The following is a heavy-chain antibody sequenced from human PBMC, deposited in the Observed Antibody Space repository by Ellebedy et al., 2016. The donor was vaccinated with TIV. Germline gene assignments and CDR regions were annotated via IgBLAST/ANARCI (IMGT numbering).Heavy chain of an antibody. CDR2: IYYSAST. V-gene: IGHV4-39*07. J-gene: IGHJ3*02. CDR1: GGSISSSSYS. Sequence: MPSETLSLTFTVSGGSISSSSYSWGWIRLPPGKGLEWIGNIYYSASTYYNPSLQSRVTISVDTSKNQLSLRLNSVTAADTAVYYCARFVRATKAFDIWGQGTMVTVSS. D-gene: IGHD5-12*01. CDR3: ARFVRATKAFDI.